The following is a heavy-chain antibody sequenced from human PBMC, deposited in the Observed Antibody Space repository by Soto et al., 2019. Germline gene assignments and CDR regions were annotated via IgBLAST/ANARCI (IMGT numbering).Heavy chain of an antibody. V-gene: IGHV4-30-4*01. CDR3: ARAETWFDP. Sequence: PSETLSLTCTVSGGSTSSDNYWSWIRQPPGKGLEWIGHIYYSGNTDYNPSLKSRLAISVDTSKNQFSLKLSSVTAADTAVYYCARAETWFDPWGQGTLVTVSS. CDR2: IYYSGNT. J-gene: IGHJ5*02. CDR1: GGSTSSDNY.